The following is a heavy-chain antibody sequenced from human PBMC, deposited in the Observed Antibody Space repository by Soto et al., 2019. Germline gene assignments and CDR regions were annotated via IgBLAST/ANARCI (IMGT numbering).Heavy chain of an antibody. J-gene: IGHJ4*02. CDR1: GFNFKKFA. CDR3: AKADGEQWLVPHLDN. CDR2: ISCCGGST. V-gene: IGHV3-23*01. Sequence: EVQLLESGGGVVQPGGSLRLSCVASGFNFKKFAMAWVRQAPGEGLEWVSGISCCGGSTSYADSVKGRFSIARDDSKNTLSLQMNSLRVEDTAQYYCAKADGEQWLVPHLDNWGQGNLVTV. D-gene: IGHD6-19*01.